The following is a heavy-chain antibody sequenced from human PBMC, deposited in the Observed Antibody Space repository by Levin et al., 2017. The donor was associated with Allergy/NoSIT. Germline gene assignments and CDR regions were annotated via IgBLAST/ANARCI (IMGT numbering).Heavy chain of an antibody. D-gene: IGHD3-3*01. J-gene: IGHJ4*02. CDR1: GYTFTSYA. Sequence: ASVKVSCKASGYTFTSYAMNWVRQAPGQGLEWMGWINTNTGNPTYAQGFTGRFVFSLDTSVSTAYLQISRLKAEDTAVYYCATEPEYYDFWSGLNYWGQGTLVTVSS. V-gene: IGHV7-4-1*02. CDR2: INTNTGNP. CDR3: ATEPEYYDFWSGLNY.